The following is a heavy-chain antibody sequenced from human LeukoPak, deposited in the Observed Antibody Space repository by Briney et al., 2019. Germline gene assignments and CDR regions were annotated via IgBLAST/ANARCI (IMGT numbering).Heavy chain of an antibody. J-gene: IGHJ4*02. CDR1: GFTFSSYS. CDR2: ISGSGGYC. V-gene: IGHV3-21*04. D-gene: IGHD3-10*01. Sequence: GGSLRLSCAASGFTFSSYSMNWVRQAPGKGLEWVSVISGSGGYCSYADSVRGRFTISRDNSKNTLLMQINSLRTEDTAVYYCARVGMSSWTYFDYWGQGTLVAVSS. CDR3: ARVGMSSWTYFDY.